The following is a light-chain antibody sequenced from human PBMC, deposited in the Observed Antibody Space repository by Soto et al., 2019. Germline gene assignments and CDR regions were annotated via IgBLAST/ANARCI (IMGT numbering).Light chain of an antibody. CDR1: QSISTW. CDR3: QQYNSYWYT. CDR2: DAS. Sequence: DIQMTQSPSTLSASVGDRVIITCRASQSISTWLAWYQQKPGKAPNLLIYDASTLQSGVPLRFSGSGSGTEFTLTISSLQPADFATYYCQQYNSYWYTFGQGTRLEIK. V-gene: IGKV1-5*01. J-gene: IGKJ2*01.